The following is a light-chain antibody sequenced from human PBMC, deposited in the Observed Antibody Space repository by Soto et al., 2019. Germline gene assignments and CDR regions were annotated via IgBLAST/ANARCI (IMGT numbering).Light chain of an antibody. V-gene: IGLV2-11*01. CDR2: DVT. CDR3: FSYAGYYTLL. J-gene: IGLJ2*01. Sequence: QSVLTQPRSVSGSPGQSVTISCTGTSSDIGTYNYVSWYQQHPGKAPKLMISDVTKRPSGVPGRFSGSKSGNTASLTISGLQAEDEADYYCFSYAGYYTLLFGGGTRSPS. CDR1: SSDIGTYNY.